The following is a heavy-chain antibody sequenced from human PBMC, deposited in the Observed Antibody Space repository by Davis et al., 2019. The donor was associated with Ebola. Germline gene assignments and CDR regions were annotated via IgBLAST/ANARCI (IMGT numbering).Heavy chain of an antibody. CDR2: ISYDGSNK. Sequence: GESLKISCAASGFTFSSYAMHWVRQAPGKGLEWVAVISYDGSNKYYADSVKGRFTISRHNSKNTLYLQINSLRAEDTAVYYCARDPYSSGWPLDYWGQGTLVTVSS. J-gene: IGHJ4*02. D-gene: IGHD6-19*01. V-gene: IGHV3-30*14. CDR1: GFTFSSYA. CDR3: ARDPYSSGWPLDY.